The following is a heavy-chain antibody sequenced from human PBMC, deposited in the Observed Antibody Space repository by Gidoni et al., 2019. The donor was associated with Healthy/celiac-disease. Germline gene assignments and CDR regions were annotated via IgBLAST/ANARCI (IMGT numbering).Heavy chain of an antibody. CDR2: ISRCSSTI. CDR3: ARASRIVGATSFDY. CDR1: GFTFSSYS. V-gene: IGHV3-48*01. Sequence: EVQLVESGGGLVQPGGSLRLSCAASGFTFSSYSMNWVRQAPGKGLEWVSYISRCSSTIYYADSVKGRFTISRDNAKNSLYLQMNSLRAEDTAVYYCARASRIVGATSFDYWGQGTLVTVSS. J-gene: IGHJ4*02. D-gene: IGHD1-26*01.